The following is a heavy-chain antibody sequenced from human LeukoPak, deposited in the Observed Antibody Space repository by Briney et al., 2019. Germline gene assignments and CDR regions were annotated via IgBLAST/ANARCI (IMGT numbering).Heavy chain of an antibody. CDR2: IREDGSEQ. V-gene: IGHV3-7*01. Sequence: GGSLRLSCAASGFTFSTYWMSWVRQAPGKGLEWVANIREDGSEQYYVDSVKGRFTISRDNAKHSLFLQMNSLRAEDTAVYYCARVAVIYYYYMEVWGKGTTVTVSS. D-gene: IGHD2/OR15-2a*01. CDR3: ARVAVIYYYYMEV. CDR1: GFTFSTYW. J-gene: IGHJ6*03.